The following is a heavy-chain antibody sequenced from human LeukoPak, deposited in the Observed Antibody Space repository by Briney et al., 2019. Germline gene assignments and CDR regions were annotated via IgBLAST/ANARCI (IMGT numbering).Heavy chain of an antibody. V-gene: IGHV4-38-2*02. CDR2: IYHSGST. CDR1: GYSISSGYY. J-gene: IGHJ5*02. CDR3: ARSAGYSWFDP. Sequence: SETLSLTCTVSGYSISSGYYWGWIRQPPGKGLEWIGSIYHSGSTYYNPSLKSRVTISVDTSKNQFSLKLSSVTAADTAVYYCARSAGYSWFDPWGQGTLVTVSS.